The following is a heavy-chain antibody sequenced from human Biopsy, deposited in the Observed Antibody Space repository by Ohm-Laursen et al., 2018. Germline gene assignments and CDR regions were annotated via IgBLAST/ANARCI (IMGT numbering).Heavy chain of an antibody. J-gene: IGHJ4*02. V-gene: IGHV1-2*02. CDR1: GFSFTGYY. Sequence: ASVKVSCKASGFSFTGYYIHWVRQAPGQGLEWMGWISPKSGGTNYAQKFQGNITMTKNTSMSTAYMEMSRLRSDDTAVYYCALQSVAQMKNFDYWGQGTPVTVSS. CDR2: ISPKSGGT. CDR3: ALQSVAQMKNFDY. D-gene: IGHD6-19*01.